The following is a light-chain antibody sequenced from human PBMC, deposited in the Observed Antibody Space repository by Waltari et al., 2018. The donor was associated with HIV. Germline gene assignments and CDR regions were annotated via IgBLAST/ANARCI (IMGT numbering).Light chain of an antibody. CDR2: KDT. CDR1: ALPKKY. CDR3: QSADSSGTWV. V-gene: IGLV3-25*03. Sequence: SYELTQSPSVSVTPGQTARITCHGDALPKKYAYWYHQKPGPAPVLVIYKDTERPSGIPERFSGSSSGTTVTLTISGVQAEDEADYYCQSADSSGTWVFGGGTKLTVL. J-gene: IGLJ3*02.